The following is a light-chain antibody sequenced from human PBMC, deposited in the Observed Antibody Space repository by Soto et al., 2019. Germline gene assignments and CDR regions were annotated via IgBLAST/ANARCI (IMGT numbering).Light chain of an antibody. CDR1: SSDVGGYNS. V-gene: IGLV2-11*01. CDR3: CSYAGSRVV. Sequence: QSVLTQPRSVSGSPGQSVTISCTGTSSDVGGYNSVSWYQHHPGKAPKLMIYDVTKRPSGVPDRFAGSKSGNTASLTISGLQAADEADYYCCSYAGSRVVFGGGTKLTVL. CDR2: DVT. J-gene: IGLJ2*01.